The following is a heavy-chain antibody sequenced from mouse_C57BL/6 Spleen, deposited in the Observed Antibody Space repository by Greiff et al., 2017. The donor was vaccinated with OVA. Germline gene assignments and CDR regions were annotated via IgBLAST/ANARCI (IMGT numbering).Heavy chain of an antibody. V-gene: IGHV1-52*01. CDR3: ARKQVKDAAWFAY. Sequence: VQLQQPGAELVRPGSSVKLSCKASGYTFTSYWMHWVKQRPIQGLEWIGNIDPSDSDTHYTQKFKDKATMTVDTSSSTAYMQLSSLTSEDSAVYYSARKQVKDAAWFAYWGQGTLVTVSA. CDR2: IDPSDSDT. J-gene: IGHJ3*01. CDR1: GYTFTSYW.